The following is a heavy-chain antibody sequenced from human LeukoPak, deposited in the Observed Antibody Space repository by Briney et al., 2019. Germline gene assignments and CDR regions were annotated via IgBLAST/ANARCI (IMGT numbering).Heavy chain of an antibody. J-gene: IGHJ4*02. CDR1: TLTLINYW. V-gene: IGHV3-7*05. CDR3: ASRAGYTGSWSAFAY. Sequence: PGGSLRLSCTASTLTLINYWMSWVRQAPGKGLEWGANIKQDGSEKYHVGTVKGRFTISRDNAQNPLYLQMSSLRAEDTAVYYCASRAGYTGSWSAFAYWGQGTLVTVSS. D-gene: IGHD6-13*01. CDR2: IKQDGSEK.